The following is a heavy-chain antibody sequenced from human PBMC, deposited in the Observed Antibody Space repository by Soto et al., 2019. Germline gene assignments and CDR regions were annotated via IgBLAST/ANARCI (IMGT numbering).Heavy chain of an antibody. Sequence: PGVPLRLSCTASGFNIISYWMHWVRKAPGKGLVWVSRINSDGSSTSYADSVKGRFTISRDNAKNTLYLQMNSLRAEDTAVYYCARVRRYCSGGSCYNNWFDPWGQGTLVTVSS. J-gene: IGHJ5*02. V-gene: IGHV3-74*01. CDR3: ARVRRYCSGGSCYNNWFDP. CDR2: INSDGSST. D-gene: IGHD2-15*01. CDR1: GFNIISYW.